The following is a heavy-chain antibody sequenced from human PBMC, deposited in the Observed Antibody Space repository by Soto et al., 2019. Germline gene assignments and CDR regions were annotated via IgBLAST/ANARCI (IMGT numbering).Heavy chain of an antibody. Sequence: QVQLVQSGAEVKKPGASVKVSCKASGYTFTSYDINWVRQATGHGLEWMGWMNPNSGNTVYAQKFQGRATMTRDTTISTAYMELSSLRSEDTAVYYCARERTGTTSNWFDPWGQGTLVTVSS. V-gene: IGHV1-8*01. D-gene: IGHD1-7*01. J-gene: IGHJ5*02. CDR2: MNPNSGNT. CDR1: GYTFTSYD. CDR3: ARERTGTTSNWFDP.